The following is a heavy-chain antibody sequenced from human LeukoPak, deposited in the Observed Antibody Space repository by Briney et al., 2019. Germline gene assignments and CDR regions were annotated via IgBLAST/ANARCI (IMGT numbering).Heavy chain of an antibody. J-gene: IGHJ4*02. V-gene: IGHV4-34*01. D-gene: IGHD2-2*02. CDR2: IHHSGST. CDR1: GASFSGYY. Sequence: ASETLSLTCAVHGASFSGYYWTWIRQPPGKGLEWIGDIHHSGSTNYNPPLESRVTVSVDTSRNQFSLKLSSVTAADTAMYYCARGFRVVVVPTAVPFDYWDQGTLVTVSS. CDR3: ARGFRVVVVPTAVPFDY.